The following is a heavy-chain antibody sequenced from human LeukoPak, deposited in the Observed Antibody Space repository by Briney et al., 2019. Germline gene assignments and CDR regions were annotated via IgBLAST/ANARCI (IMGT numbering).Heavy chain of an antibody. CDR1: GFTFSSYG. V-gene: IGHV3-23*01. J-gene: IGHJ4*02. CDR2: ISGTGGYS. CDR3: AKDLRARIAARPGYFDY. Sequence: GGTLRLSCAASGFTFSSYGMNWVRQAPGKGLEWVSGISGTGGYSYYADSVKGRFTISRDNSKNTLYLQMNSLRAEDTAVYYCAKDLRARIAARPGYFDYWGQGTLVTVSS. D-gene: IGHD6-6*01.